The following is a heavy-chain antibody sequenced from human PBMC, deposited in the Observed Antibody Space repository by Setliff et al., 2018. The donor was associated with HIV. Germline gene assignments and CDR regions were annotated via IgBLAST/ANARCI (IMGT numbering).Heavy chain of an antibody. D-gene: IGHD5-12*01. J-gene: IGHJ4*02. CDR2: IYHTGSS. Sequence: SETLSLTCAVSGYSISSRYYWGWIRQSPGKGLEWIGNIYHTGSSYYNPSLNDRATISLDTSKNQFSLKLNSVTAADTAVYYCARMCSGYDWSPAGARTRYFDYWGQGTLVTVSS. CDR3: ARMCSGYDWSPAGARTRYFDY. V-gene: IGHV4-38-2*01. CDR1: GYSISSRYY.